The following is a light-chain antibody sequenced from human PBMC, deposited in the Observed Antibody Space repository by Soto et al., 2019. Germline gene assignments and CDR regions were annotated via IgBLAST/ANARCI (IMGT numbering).Light chain of an antibody. CDR2: DVS. V-gene: IGLV2-14*01. CDR1: SSDVGGYNS. CDR3: SSYTSRGTLA. Sequence: QSALTQPASVSGSPGQSITISCTGTSSDVGGYNSLSWYQQHPGKAPKLMIYDVSNRPSGVSNRFSGSKSGNTASLTISGLQAEDESEYYCSSYTSRGTLAFGGGTKLTVL. J-gene: IGLJ2*01.